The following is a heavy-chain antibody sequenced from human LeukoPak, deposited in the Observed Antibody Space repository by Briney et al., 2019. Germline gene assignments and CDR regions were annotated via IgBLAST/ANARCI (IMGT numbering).Heavy chain of an antibody. D-gene: IGHD3-22*01. CDR3: AKGNYYDSSSPDAFDI. Sequence: PGGSLRLSCAASGFTFDDYAMHWVRQAPGKGLEWVSGISWNSGSIGYADSVKGRFTISRDNAKNSLYLQMNSLRAEDTALYYCAKGNYYDSSSPDAFDIWGQGTMVTVSS. J-gene: IGHJ3*02. CDR2: ISWNSGSI. CDR1: GFTFDDYA. V-gene: IGHV3-9*01.